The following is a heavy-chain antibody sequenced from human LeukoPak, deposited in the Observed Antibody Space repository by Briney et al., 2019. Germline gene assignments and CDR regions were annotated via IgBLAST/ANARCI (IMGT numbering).Heavy chain of an antibody. CDR1: GGTFSSYA. CDR3: ASIMYSSSSY. J-gene: IGHJ4*02. D-gene: IGHD6-6*01. Sequence: ASVKVSCKASGGTFSSYAISWVRQAPGQGLEWMGGIIPIFGTANYAQKFQGRVTITTDESTSTAFMELSSLRSEDTAVYYCASIMYSSSSYWGQGTLVTVSS. V-gene: IGHV1-69*05. CDR2: IIPIFGTA.